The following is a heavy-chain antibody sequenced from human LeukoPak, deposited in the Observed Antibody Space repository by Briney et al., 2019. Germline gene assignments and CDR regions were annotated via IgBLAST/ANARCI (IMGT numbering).Heavy chain of an antibody. J-gene: IGHJ4*02. Sequence: GGSLRLSCAVSGLTFSNAWMNGVRQAPGKGLEWGGRVLSRAGGGTIDYAAPVKGRFTTSREDSKNALFLQMKSLRTEHTAVYYCVPGGGYNGLDYWGQGAMVTVSS. CDR2: VLSRAGGGTI. D-gene: IGHD5-12*01. CDR1: GLTFSNAW. CDR3: VPGGGYNGLDY. V-gene: IGHV3-15*07.